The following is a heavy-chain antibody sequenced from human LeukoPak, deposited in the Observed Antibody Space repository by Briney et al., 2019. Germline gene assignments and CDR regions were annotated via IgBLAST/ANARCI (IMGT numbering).Heavy chain of an antibody. CDR3: AKSMEPLLRYFDWAPYGMDV. CDR2: ISYDGSNK. V-gene: IGHV3-30*18. D-gene: IGHD3-9*01. Sequence: GGSLRLSCAASGFTFSSYGMHWVRQAPGKGLEWVAVISYDGSNKYYADSVKGRLTISRDNSKNTLYLQMNSLRAEDTAVYYCAKSMEPLLRYFDWAPYGMDVWGQGTTVTVSS. J-gene: IGHJ6*02. CDR1: GFTFSSYG.